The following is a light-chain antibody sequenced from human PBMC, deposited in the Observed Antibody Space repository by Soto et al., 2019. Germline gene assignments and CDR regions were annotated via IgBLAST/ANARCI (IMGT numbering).Light chain of an antibody. J-gene: IGKJ4*01. CDR3: HKYNSDPL. Sequence: DIQMTQSPSSLSASVGDRVTITCRTSQGISNYLAWYQQKSGKAPKLLIYLASTLRSGVSSRFSGSRSGTDFTLTISSLQPEDVATYYCHKYNSDPLFGGGTMVEI. CDR2: LAS. CDR1: QGISNY. V-gene: IGKV1-27*01.